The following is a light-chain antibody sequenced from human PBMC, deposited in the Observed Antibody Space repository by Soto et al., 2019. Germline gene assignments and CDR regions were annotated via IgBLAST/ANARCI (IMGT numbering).Light chain of an antibody. Sequence: EIVLTQSPATLSLSPGVRGTLSCRASQRISSNNLAWYQQKPGQAPRLVIYGASNRATGIPDRFSGSGSGTDFTLTISRLEPEDFAVYYCQQYDMSLITFGGGTKVDFK. CDR3: QQYDMSLIT. CDR2: GAS. CDR1: QRISSNN. V-gene: IGKV3-20*01. J-gene: IGKJ4*01.